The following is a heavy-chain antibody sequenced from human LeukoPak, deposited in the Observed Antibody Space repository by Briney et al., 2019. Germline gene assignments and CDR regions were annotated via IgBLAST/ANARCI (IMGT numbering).Heavy chain of an antibody. CDR3: ARDSSGWYAGSFDY. Sequence: GGSLTLSRSASGFTFSSYAMHWVRQPPGKGLEWVAVISYDGSNKYYADSVKGRFTISRDNSKTTLYLQMNSRRAEDTAVYYCARDSSGWYAGSFDYWGQGTLVTVSS. CDR1: GFTFSSYA. CDR2: ISYDGSNK. J-gene: IGHJ4*02. D-gene: IGHD6-19*01. V-gene: IGHV3-30*04.